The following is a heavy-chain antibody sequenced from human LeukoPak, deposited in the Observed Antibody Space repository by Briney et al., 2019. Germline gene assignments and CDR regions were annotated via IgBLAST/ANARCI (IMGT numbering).Heavy chain of an antibody. CDR2: ISYDGSNK. D-gene: IGHD4-17*01. Sequence: GGSLRLSCAASGFTFSSYGMHWVRQAPGNGLEWVAVISYDGSNKYYADSVKGRFTISRDNSKNTLYLQMNSLRAEDTAVYYCAKDPVTTVTGYFDYWGQGTLVTVSS. CDR1: GFTFSSYG. V-gene: IGHV3-30*18. CDR3: AKDPVTTVTGYFDY. J-gene: IGHJ4*02.